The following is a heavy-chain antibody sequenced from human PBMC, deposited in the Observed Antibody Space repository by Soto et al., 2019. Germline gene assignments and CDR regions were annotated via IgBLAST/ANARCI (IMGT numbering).Heavy chain of an antibody. CDR2: ISGSGGST. Sequence: PAGSLRLSCAACGFTFRSYALSWVRQAPRKGLEWVSAISGSGGSTYYADSVKGRFTISRDNSKNTLYLQMNSLRAEDTAVYYCAKDTKASESPVLLFFSGHLGFDPWGQGTLVTVSS. CDR1: GFTFRSYA. D-gene: IGHD3-10*01. CDR3: AKDTKASESPVLLFFSGHLGFDP. V-gene: IGHV3-23*01. J-gene: IGHJ5*02.